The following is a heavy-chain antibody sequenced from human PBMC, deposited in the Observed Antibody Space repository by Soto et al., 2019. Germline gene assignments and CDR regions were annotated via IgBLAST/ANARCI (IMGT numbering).Heavy chain of an antibody. V-gene: IGHV3-23*01. CDR2: ITADGGT. Sequence: EVQVLESGGGLVQPGGSLRLSCEGSGFTVSSHARTWIRQAPGKGPEWVSTITADGGTDYADSVKGRCARSRDTSESTXXLQMNSLGAEDTGAYYCAPHVCCSGGSCQYDAFAIRGQGTMVTVSS. D-gene: IGHD2-15*01. J-gene: IGHJ3*02. CDR3: APHVCCSGGSCQYDAFAI. CDR1: GFTVSSHA.